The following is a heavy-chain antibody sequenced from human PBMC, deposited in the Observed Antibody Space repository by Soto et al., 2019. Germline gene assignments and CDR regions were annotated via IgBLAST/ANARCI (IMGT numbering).Heavy chain of an antibody. Sequence: QVQLVQSGAEGKKPGASVKVSCKASGYTFTSYGISWVRQAPGQGLEWMGLISAYNGNTNYAQNLQGRVTMTTDTSTSTAYMEMRSLRSDDTAVYYCARDVGYYGSGSYTDYWGQGTLVTVSS. CDR2: ISAYNGNT. D-gene: IGHD3-10*01. J-gene: IGHJ4*02. CDR1: GYTFTSYG. CDR3: ARDVGYYGSGSYTDY. V-gene: IGHV1-18*01.